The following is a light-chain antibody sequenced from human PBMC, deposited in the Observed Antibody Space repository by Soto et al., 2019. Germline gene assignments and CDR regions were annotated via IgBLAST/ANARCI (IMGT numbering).Light chain of an antibody. CDR2: GAS. V-gene: IGKV1-39*01. CDR3: QQSYSTWT. CDR1: QSISSY. Sequence: DMQMTQSPSSPSASVGDRVTITCRASQSISSYLNWYQQKPGKAPKLLIYGASSLQSGVPSRFSGSGSGTDFTLTISSLRPEDFATYYCQQSYSTWTFGPGTKVDIK. J-gene: IGKJ1*01.